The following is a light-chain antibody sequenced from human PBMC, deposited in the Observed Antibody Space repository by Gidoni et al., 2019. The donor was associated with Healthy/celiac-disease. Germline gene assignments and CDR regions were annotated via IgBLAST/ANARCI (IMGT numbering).Light chain of an antibody. CDR3: QQFNSYPCN. CDR1: QSISSA. CDR2: EAS. Sequence: AIQLTQSPSSLSASVGDRVTITCRASQSISSALAWYQQKPGKAPKLLIYEASNVESGVPSRFSGSGSGTDFTLIISSRQPEDFATYYCQQFNSYPCNFGPGTKLEIK. V-gene: IGKV1-13*02. J-gene: IGKJ2*02.